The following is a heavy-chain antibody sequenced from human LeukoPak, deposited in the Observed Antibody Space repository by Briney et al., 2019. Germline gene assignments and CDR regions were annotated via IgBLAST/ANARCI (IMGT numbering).Heavy chain of an antibody. CDR2: IYSTGST. D-gene: IGHD6-19*01. CDR3: AGDSGGRAVAATNNWFDP. V-gene: IGHV4-4*07. J-gene: IGHJ5*02. CDR1: GGSISFYY. Sequence: PSETLSLTCTVSGGSISFYYWSWIRQPAGKGLEWIGRIYSTGSTNYNPSLKSRVTMSVDTSKNQFSLKLSSVTAADTAVYYCAGDSGGRAVAATNNWFDPWGQGTLVTVSS.